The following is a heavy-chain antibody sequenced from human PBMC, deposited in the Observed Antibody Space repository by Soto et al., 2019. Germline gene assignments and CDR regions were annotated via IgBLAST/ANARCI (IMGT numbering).Heavy chain of an antibody. D-gene: IGHD2-8*02. V-gene: IGHV3-30*03. CDR1: GLTFSSYG. J-gene: IGHJ4*02. CDR3: ARKIPNTGGFDY. CDR2: ISYDGSNK. Sequence: GGSLRLSCAASGLTFSSYGMHWVRQAPGKGLEWVAVISYDGSNKYYADSVKGRFTISRDNSKNTLYLQMNSLRAEDTAVYYCARKIPNTGGFDYWGQGVLVTVSS.